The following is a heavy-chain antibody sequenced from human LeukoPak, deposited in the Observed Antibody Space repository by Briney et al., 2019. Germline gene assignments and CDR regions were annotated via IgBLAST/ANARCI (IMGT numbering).Heavy chain of an antibody. D-gene: IGHD2-15*01. Sequence: PGGSLRLSCAASGFTFSTYGMHWVRQAPGKGLDWVAFIRYDGSEGYYADSVKDRFTVSRDNSKNSLYLQMNSLRTEDTALYYCASGGGYYMDVWGKGTTVTVSS. CDR2: IRYDGSEG. V-gene: IGHV3-30*02. J-gene: IGHJ6*03. CDR1: GFTFSTYG. CDR3: ASGGGYYMDV.